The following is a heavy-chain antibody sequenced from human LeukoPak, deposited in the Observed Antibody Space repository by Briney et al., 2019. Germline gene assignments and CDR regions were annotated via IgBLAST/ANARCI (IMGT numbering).Heavy chain of an antibody. CDR1: GFDVKSNY. CDR3: AGLTFYLDY. J-gene: IGHJ4*02. V-gene: IGHV3-66*01. CDR2: IYSGGST. Sequence: SGGSLRLSCAAPGFDVKSNYMSWVRQAPGKGLEWVSVIYSGGSTYYADSVKGRFTISRDNSKNTLYLQMNSLGAEDTAVYYCAGLTFYLDYWGQGTLVTVSS.